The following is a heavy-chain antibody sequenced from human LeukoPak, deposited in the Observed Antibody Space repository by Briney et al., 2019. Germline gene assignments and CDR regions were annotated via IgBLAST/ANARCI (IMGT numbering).Heavy chain of an antibody. CDR1: GFTFSSYS. V-gene: IGHV3-21*01. J-gene: IGHJ4*02. D-gene: IGHD6-19*01. Sequence: PGGSLRLSCAASGFTFSSYSMNWVRQAPGKGLEWVSSIISSSSYIYYADSVKGRFTISRDNAKNSLYLQMNSLRAEDTAVYYCASILAVAGTGKSPFDYWGQGTLVTASS. CDR3: ASILAVAGTGKSPFDY. CDR2: IISSSSYI.